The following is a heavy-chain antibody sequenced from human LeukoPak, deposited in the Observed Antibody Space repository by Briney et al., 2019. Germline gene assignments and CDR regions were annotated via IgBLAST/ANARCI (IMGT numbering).Heavy chain of an antibody. J-gene: IGHJ4*02. Sequence: GGSLRLSCAASGFTFSSYWMHWVRQAPGKGLVWVSHVNSDGSGTTYADSVKGRFTISRDNAKNTLDLQMNSLRAEDTAVYYCARGGWGTAIDYWAQGTLVTVSS. V-gene: IGHV3-74*01. D-gene: IGHD1-7*01. CDR2: VNSDGSGT. CDR3: ARGGWGTAIDY. CDR1: GFTFSSYW.